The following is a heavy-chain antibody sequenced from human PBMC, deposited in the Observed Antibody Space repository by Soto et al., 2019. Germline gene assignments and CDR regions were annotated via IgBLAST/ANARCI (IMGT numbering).Heavy chain of an antibody. D-gene: IGHD2-8*01. CDR3: AREQGYCTNGVCYVAKLGPDAFDI. J-gene: IGHJ3*02. V-gene: IGHV4-31*03. Sequence: TLSLTCTVSGGSISSGGYYWSWIRQHPGKGLEWIGYIYYSGSTYYNPSLKSRVTISVDTSKNQFSLKLSSVTAADTAVYYCAREQGYCTNGVCYVAKLGPDAFDIWGQGTMVTVSS. CDR1: GGSISSGGYY. CDR2: IYYSGST.